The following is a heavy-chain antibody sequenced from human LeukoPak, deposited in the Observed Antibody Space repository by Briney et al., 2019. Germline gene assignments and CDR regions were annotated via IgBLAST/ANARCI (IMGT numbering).Heavy chain of an antibody. V-gene: IGHV3-48*03. J-gene: IGHJ4*02. CDR2: ISDSGVSI. CDR1: GFTFSAYE. D-gene: IGHD5-12*01. CDR3: VRGRHSANNYGGDY. Sequence: GGSLRLSCATSGFTFSAYEMNWVRQAPGKGLEWISHISDSGVSIHYADSVRGRFSISRDNAKDALLLQMSTLRAEDTAVYYCVRGRHSANNYGGDYWGQGTLVTVSS.